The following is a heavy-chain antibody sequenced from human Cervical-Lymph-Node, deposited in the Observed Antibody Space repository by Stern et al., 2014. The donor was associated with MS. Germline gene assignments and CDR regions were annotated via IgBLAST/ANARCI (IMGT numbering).Heavy chain of an antibody. CDR1: GGTFSSYA. V-gene: IGHV1-69*01. CDR3: ARGEVKEGLVRGMDV. CDR2: IIPIVGTA. D-gene: IGHD6-13*01. Sequence: QMQLVQSGAEVMKPGSSVKVSCKASGGTFSSYAISWVRQPPGQGLEWMGGIIPIVGTANYAHNLQGRVTITADDSTSTAYMELSSVRSEDTAVDYCARGEVKEGLVRGMDVWGQGTTVTVS. J-gene: IGHJ6*02.